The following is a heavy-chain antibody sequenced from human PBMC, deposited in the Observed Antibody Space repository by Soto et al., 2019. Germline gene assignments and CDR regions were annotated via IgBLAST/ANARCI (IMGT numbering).Heavy chain of an antibody. D-gene: IGHD1-20*01. CDR3: ARITGRHLDY. CDR2: VDYSGTA. CDR1: SGSISVTNVF. J-gene: IGHJ4*02. V-gene: IGHV4-39*01. Sequence: SETLSLTCTVSSGSISVTNVFWGWVRQPPGKGLEWIGNVDYSGTAYFSPSLATRVAFHVDTSKNQFSLTLYSVTAADTAVYYCARITGRHLDYWGQGILVTVSS.